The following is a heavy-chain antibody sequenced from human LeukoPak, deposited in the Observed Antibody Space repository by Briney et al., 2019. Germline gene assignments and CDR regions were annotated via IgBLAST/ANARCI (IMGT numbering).Heavy chain of an antibody. J-gene: IGHJ4*02. V-gene: IGHV3-66*01. Sequence: GGSLRLSCAASGFTVSSSYMSWVRQAPGKGLEWVSVIYSGGSTYYADSVKGRFTISRDNSKNTLYLQMNSLRAEDTAVYYCARRLRLGQVDYWGQGTLVTVSS. CDR2: IYSGGST. CDR3: ARRLRLGQVDY. D-gene: IGHD3-16*01. CDR1: GFTVSSSY.